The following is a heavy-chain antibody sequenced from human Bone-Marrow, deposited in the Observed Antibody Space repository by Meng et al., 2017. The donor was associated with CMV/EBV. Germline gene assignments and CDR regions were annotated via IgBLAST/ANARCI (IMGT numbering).Heavy chain of an antibody. CDR2: INPNSGGT. V-gene: IGHV1-2*02. Sequence: QRVSAGAEVKKPGDSVKVSCKASGYTFTGYYMHWVRQAPGQGLEWMGWINPNSGGTNYAQKFQGRVTMTRDTSISTAYMKLSRLRSDDTAVYYCARAHCSSTSCLIDYWGQGTLVTVSS. CDR3: ARAHCSSTSCLIDY. D-gene: IGHD2-2*01. CDR1: GYTFTGYY. J-gene: IGHJ4*02.